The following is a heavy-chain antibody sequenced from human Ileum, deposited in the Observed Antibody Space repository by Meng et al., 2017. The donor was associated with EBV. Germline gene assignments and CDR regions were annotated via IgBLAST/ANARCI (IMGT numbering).Heavy chain of an antibody. Sequence: QAQPQQVGAGLFKPSETLSLTCAVYGGSFSGYYWSWIRQPPGKGLEWIGEINHSGSTNYNPSLKSRVTISVDTSKNQFSLKLSSVTAADTAVYYCARGRGYGDYGSLYWGQGTLVTVSS. D-gene: IGHD4-17*01. CDR1: GGSFSGYY. J-gene: IGHJ4*02. V-gene: IGHV4-34*01. CDR2: INHSGST. CDR3: ARGRGYGDYGSLY.